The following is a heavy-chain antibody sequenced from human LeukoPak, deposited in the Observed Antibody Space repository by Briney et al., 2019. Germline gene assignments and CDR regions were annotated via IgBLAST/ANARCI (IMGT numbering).Heavy chain of an antibody. V-gene: IGHV3-30*02. CDR2: IRYDGSNK. Sequence: GGSLRLSCAASGFTFINCGMHWVRQAPGKGLEWVAFIRYDGSNKHYADSVKGRFTISRDNSKNTLYLEMRSLRAEDTAVYHCANKLRSGSYLSYWGQGTLVTVSS. D-gene: IGHD1-26*01. CDR3: ANKLRSGSYLSY. J-gene: IGHJ4*02. CDR1: GFTFINCG.